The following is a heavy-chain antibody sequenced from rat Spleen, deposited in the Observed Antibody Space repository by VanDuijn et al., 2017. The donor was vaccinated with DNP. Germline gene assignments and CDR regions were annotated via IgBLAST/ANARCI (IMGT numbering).Heavy chain of an antibody. Sequence: EVQLVESGGDLVQPGRSLKLSCAASGFTFSNFGMHWLRQTRTKGLEWVATISYDGSSTYYRDSVKGRFTISRDNAKSTLYLKMDMLRSEDTATYYCARLPILRALGDYWGQGVMVTVSS. CDR2: ISYDGSST. V-gene: IGHV5-29*01. J-gene: IGHJ2*01. CDR3: ARLPILRALGDY. D-gene: IGHD1-6*01. CDR1: GFTFSNFG.